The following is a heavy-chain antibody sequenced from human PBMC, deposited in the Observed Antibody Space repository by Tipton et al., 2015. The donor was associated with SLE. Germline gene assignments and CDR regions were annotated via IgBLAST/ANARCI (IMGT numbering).Heavy chain of an antibody. CDR2: IYTSGST. Sequence: TLSLTCTVSGGSISSYYWSWIRQPAGKGLEWIGRIYTSGSTNYNPSLKSRVTISVDTSKNQFSLKLSSVTAADTAVYYCARDSDYYDSSGSLDYWGQGTLVTVSS. J-gene: IGHJ4*02. D-gene: IGHD3-22*01. CDR1: GGSISSYY. CDR3: ARDSDYYDSSGSLDY. V-gene: IGHV4-4*07.